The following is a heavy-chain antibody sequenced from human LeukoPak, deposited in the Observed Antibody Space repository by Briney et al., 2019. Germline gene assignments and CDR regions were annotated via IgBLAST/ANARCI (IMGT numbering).Heavy chain of an antibody. V-gene: IGHV4-59*11. CDR3: ARTNYYDSSGYRYYYDYYYMDV. D-gene: IGHD3-22*01. J-gene: IGHJ6*03. Sequence: PSETLSLTCTVSGGSISSHYWSWIRQPPGKGLEWIGNINYSGSTNYYPTLKSRVTISVDTSKNQFSLKLSSVTAADTAVYYCARTNYYDSSGYRYYYDYYYMDVWGKGTTVTVSS. CDR1: GGSISSHY. CDR2: INYSGST.